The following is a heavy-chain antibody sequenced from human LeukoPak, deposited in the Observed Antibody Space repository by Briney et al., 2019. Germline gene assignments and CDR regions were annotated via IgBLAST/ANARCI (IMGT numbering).Heavy chain of an antibody. CDR2: ISSSSSYI. V-gene: IGHV3-21*01. CDR3: ARDLMGSLSSGATVYFDY. CDR1: GFTFSSYS. Sequence: PGGSLRLSCAASGFTFSSYSMNWVRQAPGKGLEWVSSISSSSSYIYYADSVKGRFTISRDNAKNSLYLQMNSLRAEDTAVYYCARDLMGSLSSGATVYFDYWGQGPLVTVSS. D-gene: IGHD6-19*01. J-gene: IGHJ4*02.